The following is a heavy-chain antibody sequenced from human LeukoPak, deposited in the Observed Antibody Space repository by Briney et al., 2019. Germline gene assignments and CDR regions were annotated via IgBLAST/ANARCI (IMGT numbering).Heavy chain of an antibody. V-gene: IGHV3-21*01. Sequence: PGGPLTLFCAASGFTFSSYVMNCLRQAAGEGLAWLSSISSSSTYIFYADSLKGRFTISRDSAKNSLFLQMNSLRAEDTAVYYCARTSSLTPTPSFDYWGQGTLLTVPS. CDR1: GFTFSSYV. D-gene: IGHD2-15*01. CDR2: ISSSSTYI. J-gene: IGHJ4*02. CDR3: ARTSSLTPTPSFDY.